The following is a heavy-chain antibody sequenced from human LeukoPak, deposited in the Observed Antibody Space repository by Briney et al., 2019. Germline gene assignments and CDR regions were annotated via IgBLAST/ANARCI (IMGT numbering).Heavy chain of an antibody. CDR3: AKDAIAVAAYYYMDV. CDR2: IRYDGSNK. CDR1: GFTFSSYG. D-gene: IGHD6-19*01. Sequence: GRSLRLSCAASGFTFSSYGMHWVRQAPGKGLEWVAFIRYDGSNKYYADSVKGRFTISRDNSKNTLYLQMNSLRAEDTAVYYCAKDAIAVAAYYYMDVWGKGTTVTVSS. J-gene: IGHJ6*03. V-gene: IGHV3-30*02.